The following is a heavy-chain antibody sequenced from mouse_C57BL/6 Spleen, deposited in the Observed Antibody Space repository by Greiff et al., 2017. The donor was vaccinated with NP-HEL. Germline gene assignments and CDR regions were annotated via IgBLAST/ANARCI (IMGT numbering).Heavy chain of an antibody. CDR2: IYPGDGDT. D-gene: IGHD2-2*01. CDR1: GYAFSSSW. Sequence: VQLQQSGPELVKPGASVKISCKASGYAFSSSWMNWVKQRPGKGLEWIGRIYPGDGDTNYNGKFKGKATLTADKSSSTAYMQLSSLTSEDSAVYFCARSGYGYDYWGQGTTLTVSS. J-gene: IGHJ2*01. CDR3: ARSGYGYDY. V-gene: IGHV1-82*01.